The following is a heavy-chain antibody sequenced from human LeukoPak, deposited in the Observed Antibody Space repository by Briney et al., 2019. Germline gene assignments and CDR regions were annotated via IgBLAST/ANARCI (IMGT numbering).Heavy chain of an antibody. CDR2: IYYSGST. Sequence: ASETLSLTCTVSGGSISSSSYYWGWIRQPPGKGLEWIGSIYYSGSTYYNPSLKSRVTISVDTSKNQLSLKLSSVTAADTAVYYCASLAVAGTCFDYWGQGTLVTVSS. CDR1: GGSISSSSYY. J-gene: IGHJ4*02. V-gene: IGHV4-39*07. CDR3: ASLAVAGTCFDY. D-gene: IGHD6-19*01.